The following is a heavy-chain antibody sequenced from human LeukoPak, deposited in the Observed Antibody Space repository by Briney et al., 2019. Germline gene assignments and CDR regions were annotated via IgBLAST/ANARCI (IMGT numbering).Heavy chain of an antibody. Sequence: PGGSLRLSCAASEFTFSNYSMNWVRQAPGKGLEWIGEINHSGSTNYNPSLKSRVTISVDTSKNQFSLKLSSVTAADTALYYCAREIHYDSSGQRSLHAFDIWGQGTMVTVSS. CDR2: INHSGST. D-gene: IGHD3-22*01. J-gene: IGHJ3*02. CDR3: AREIHYDSSGQRSLHAFDI. CDR1: EFTFSNYS. V-gene: IGHV4-34*01.